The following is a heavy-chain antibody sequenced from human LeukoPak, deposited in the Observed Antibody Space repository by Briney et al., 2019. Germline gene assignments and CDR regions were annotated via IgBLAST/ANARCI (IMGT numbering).Heavy chain of an antibody. CDR3: AKDDLYSSGWYYFGY. J-gene: IGHJ4*02. V-gene: IGHV3-30*18. CDR1: GFTFSSYG. Sequence: GGSLRLSCAASGFTFSSYGMHWVRQAPGKGLEWVAVISYDGSNKYYADSVKGRFTISRDNPKNTLYLQMNSLRAEDTAVYYCAKDDLYSSGWYYFGYWGQGTLVTVSS. CDR2: ISYDGSNK. D-gene: IGHD6-19*01.